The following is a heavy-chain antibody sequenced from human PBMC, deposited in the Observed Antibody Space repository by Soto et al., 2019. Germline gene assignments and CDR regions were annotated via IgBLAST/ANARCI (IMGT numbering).Heavy chain of an antibody. J-gene: IGHJ5*02. V-gene: IGHV3-23*01. Sequence: EVQLLESGGGLVQPGGSLRLSCAASGFTFSSYAMSWVRQAPGKGLEWVSAISGSGGSTYYADSVKGRFTISRDNPKNTLYLQMNSLRAEDTAVYYCAIDRNSNYDVWFDPWGQGTLVTVSS. CDR3: AIDRNSNYDVWFDP. D-gene: IGHD4-4*01. CDR1: GFTFSSYA. CDR2: ISGSGGST.